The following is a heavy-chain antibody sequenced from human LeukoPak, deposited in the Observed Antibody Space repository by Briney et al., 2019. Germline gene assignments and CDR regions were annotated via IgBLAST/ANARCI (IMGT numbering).Heavy chain of an antibody. Sequence: GGSLRLSCAASGFTFSSYAMSWARQAPGKGLEWVSAISGSGGNTYYTDSVKGRFSISRDNSKNTLYLQMNSLRAEDTAVYYCASESPHYYGSGFWGQGTLVTVSS. CDR2: ISGSGGNT. J-gene: IGHJ1*01. V-gene: IGHV3-23*01. D-gene: IGHD3-10*01. CDR1: GFTFSSYA. CDR3: ASESPHYYGSGF.